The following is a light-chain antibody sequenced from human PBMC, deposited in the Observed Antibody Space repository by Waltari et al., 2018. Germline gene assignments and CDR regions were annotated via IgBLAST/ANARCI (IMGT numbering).Light chain of an antibody. CDR1: SNDVGASHY. V-gene: IGLV2-8*01. CDR2: EVT. Sequence: QSALTQPPSASGSPGQSVTISCTGTSNDVGASHYVSWYQQHPGKAPKLMIYEVTKRHSGVPDRFSGSKSGNTASLTVSGLQAEDEADYYCNSYAGSNNNVFGTGTKVTVL. J-gene: IGLJ1*01. CDR3: NSYAGSNNNV.